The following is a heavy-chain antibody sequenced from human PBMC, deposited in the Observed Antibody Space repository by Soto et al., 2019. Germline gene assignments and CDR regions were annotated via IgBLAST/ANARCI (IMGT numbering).Heavy chain of an antibody. V-gene: IGHV1-69*12. D-gene: IGHD2-15*01. CDR2: IIPIFGTA. CDR1: GGTFSSYA. J-gene: IGHJ4*02. CDR3: ERDLGYCSGGSCYSSDY. Sequence: QVQLVQSGAEVKKPGSSVKVSCKASGGTFSSYAISWVRQAPGQGLEWMGGIIPIFGTANYAQKFQGRVTITADDSTSIAYMELSSLRSEDTAVYYCERDLGYCSGGSCYSSDYWGQGTLVTVSS.